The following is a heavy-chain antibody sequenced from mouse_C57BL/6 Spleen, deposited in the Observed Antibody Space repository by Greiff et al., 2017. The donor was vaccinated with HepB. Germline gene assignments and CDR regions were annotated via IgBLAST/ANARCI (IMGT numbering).Heavy chain of an antibody. CDR3: ARDYGNYFWYFDV. D-gene: IGHD2-1*01. J-gene: IGHJ1*03. Sequence: QVQLQHPGAELVKPGASVKMSCKASGYTFTSYWITWVKQRPGQGLEWIGDIYPGSGSTNYNEKFKSKATLTVDTSSSTAYMQLSSLTSEDSAVYYCARDYGNYFWYFDVWGTGTTVTVSS. V-gene: IGHV1-55*01. CDR1: GYTFTSYW. CDR2: IYPGSGST.